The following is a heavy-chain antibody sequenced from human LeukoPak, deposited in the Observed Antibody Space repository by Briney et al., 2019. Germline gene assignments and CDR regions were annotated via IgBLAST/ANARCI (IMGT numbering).Heavy chain of an antibody. D-gene: IGHD5-18*01. CDR1: GFTFSDYY. CDR2: ISSSGSTI. V-gene: IGHV3-11*04. CDR3: ATVEWDTAMVEDAFDI. J-gene: IGHJ3*02. Sequence: MTGGSLRLSCAASGFTFSDYYMSWIRQAPGKGLEWVSYISSSGSTIYYADSVKGRFTISRDNAKNSLYLQMNSLRAEDTAVYYCATVEWDTAMVEDAFDIWGQGTMVTVSS.